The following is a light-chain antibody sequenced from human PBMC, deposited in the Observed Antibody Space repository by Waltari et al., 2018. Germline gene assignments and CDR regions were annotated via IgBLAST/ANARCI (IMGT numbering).Light chain of an antibody. CDR2: GYSDGSQ. CDR1: SGHRNYD. Sequence: QLVLTQSPSASASLGASVRLTCTLTSGHRNYDIAWHQQRPDKGPQFLLKGYSDGSQNRGDGIPDRFSGSSSGAERYLTISGRQSDDEADYYCQSWDTGNWVFGGGTRVTVL. CDR3: QSWDTGNWV. V-gene: IGLV4-69*01. J-gene: IGLJ3*02.